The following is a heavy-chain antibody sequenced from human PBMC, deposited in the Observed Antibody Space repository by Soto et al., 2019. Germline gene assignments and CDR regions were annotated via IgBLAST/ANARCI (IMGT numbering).Heavy chain of an antibody. V-gene: IGHV4-4*07. CDR1: GGCMSRYY. Sequence: EGQPVTATDSGGCMSRYYWPWIRQPAGKGLEWIVRIYTSGSTNYNPSLKSRVTMSVDTSKNQFSLKLSSVTAADTAVYYCARDPGGSNYEFFPQPYYYYGMDFWGQGTTV. CDR3: ARDPGGSNYEFFPQPYYYYGMDF. J-gene: IGHJ6*02. CDR2: IYTSGST. D-gene: IGHD3-3*01.